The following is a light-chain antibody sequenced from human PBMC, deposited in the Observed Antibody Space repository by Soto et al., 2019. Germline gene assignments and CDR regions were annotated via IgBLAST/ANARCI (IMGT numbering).Light chain of an antibody. J-gene: IGLJ1*01. CDR2: DVS. V-gene: IGLV2-14*01. CDR3: SSYAGTNNRYV. CDR1: SSDVGGYNY. Sequence: QSALTQPASVSGSPGQSITISCTGTSSDVGGYNYVSWYQQHPGKAPKLMIYDVSNRPSGVSNRFSGSKSGNTASLTVSGLQADDEADYYCSSYAGTNNRYVFGTGTKLTVL.